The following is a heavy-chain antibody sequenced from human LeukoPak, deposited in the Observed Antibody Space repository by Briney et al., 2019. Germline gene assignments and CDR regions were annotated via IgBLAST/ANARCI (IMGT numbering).Heavy chain of an antibody. V-gene: IGHV1-2*02. CDR2: INPNSGGT. CDR1: GYTFTGYY. CDR3: ARVGRYCSSTSCHAGYYYYYYMDV. J-gene: IGHJ6*03. Sequence: ASVKVSCKASGYTFTGYYMHWVRQAPGQGLEWMGWINPNSGGTNYAQKFQGRVTMTRDTSISTAYMELSRLRSDDTAVYYCARVGRYCSSTSCHAGYYYYYYMDVWGKGTTVTVSS. D-gene: IGHD2-2*01.